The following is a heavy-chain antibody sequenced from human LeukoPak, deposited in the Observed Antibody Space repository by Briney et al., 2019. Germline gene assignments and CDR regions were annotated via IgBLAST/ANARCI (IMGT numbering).Heavy chain of an antibody. CDR1: GFTFSSYE. D-gene: IGHD2-21*02. Sequence: GGSLRLSCAASGFTFSSYEMNWVRQAPGKGLEWGSYISSSGSTIYYADSVKGRFTISRDNTKNSLYLQMNSLRAEDTAVYYWARDGVTAPAEYFQHWGQGTLVTVSS. V-gene: IGHV3-48*03. CDR3: ARDGVTAPAEYFQH. CDR2: ISSSGSTI. J-gene: IGHJ1*01.